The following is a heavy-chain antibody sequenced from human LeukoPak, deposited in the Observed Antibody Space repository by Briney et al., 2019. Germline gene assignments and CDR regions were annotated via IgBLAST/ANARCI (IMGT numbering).Heavy chain of an antibody. CDR3: ARFNARGATNAPADY. CDR2: IYPGDSDT. J-gene: IGHJ4*02. Sequence: GESLKISCKGSGYSFTSYWIGWVRQMPGKGLEWMGIIYPGDSDTRYSPSFQGQVTISADKSISTAYLQWSSLKASDTAMYYCARFNARGATNAPADYWGQGTLVTVSS. CDR1: GYSFTSYW. V-gene: IGHV5-51*01. D-gene: IGHD5-12*01.